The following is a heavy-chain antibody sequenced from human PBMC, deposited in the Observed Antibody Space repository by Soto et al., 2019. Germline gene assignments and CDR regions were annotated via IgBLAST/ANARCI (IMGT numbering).Heavy chain of an antibody. V-gene: IGHV4-34*01. J-gene: IGHJ6*03. CDR2: INHSGST. CDR1: GGSFSGYY. CDR3: ARDYGDYVGGYYYYYYYMDV. D-gene: IGHD4-17*01. Sequence: SETLSLTCAVYGGSFSGYYWSWIRQPPGKGLEWIGEINHSGSTNYNPSLKSRVTISVDTSKNQFSLKLSSVTAADTAVYYCARDYGDYVGGYYYYYYYMDVWGKGTTVTVSS.